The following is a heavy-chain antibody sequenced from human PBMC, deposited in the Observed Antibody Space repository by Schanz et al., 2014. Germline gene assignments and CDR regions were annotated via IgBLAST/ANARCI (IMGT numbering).Heavy chain of an antibody. CDR1: GGSISSYY. V-gene: IGHV4-4*07. J-gene: IGHJ4*02. CDR2: IYTSGIA. CDR3: ARRVVPATMGLYFDL. Sequence: QVQLQESGPGLVKPSETLSLTCTVSGGSISSYYWSWIRQPAGKGLEWIGRIYTSGIANYNPSLGSRDTISVDPSKNHFSLGLPSVTAADTATYYCARRVVPATMGLYFDLWGQGTLVTVSS. D-gene: IGHD2-21*01.